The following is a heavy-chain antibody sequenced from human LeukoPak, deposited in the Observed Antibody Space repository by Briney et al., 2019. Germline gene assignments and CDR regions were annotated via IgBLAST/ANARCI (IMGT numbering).Heavy chain of an antibody. Sequence: RPGASLRLSCAASGFTFSSYAMTWVRQAPGKGLEWGSGISGGGGSTYHADSVKGRFTISRDNSKNTLFLQMNSLRAEDTAVYYCAKVHSSGWPGYFDYWGQGTLVTVSS. CDR2: ISGGGGST. D-gene: IGHD6-19*01. V-gene: IGHV3-23*01. CDR3: AKVHSSGWPGYFDY. CDR1: GFTFSSYA. J-gene: IGHJ4*02.